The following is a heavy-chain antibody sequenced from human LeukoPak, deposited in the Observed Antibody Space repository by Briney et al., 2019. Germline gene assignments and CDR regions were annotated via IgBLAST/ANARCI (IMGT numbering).Heavy chain of an antibody. J-gene: IGHJ2*01. V-gene: IGHV4-4*07. CDR3: ARDLSSSSWYGDWYFDL. Sequence: SETLSLTCTVSGGSICSYYWSWIRQPAGKGLEWIGRIYTSGSTNYNPSLKSRVTMSVDTSKNQFSLKLSSVTAADTAVYYCARDLSSSSWYGDWYFDLWGRGTLVTLSS. CDR2: IYTSGST. CDR1: GGSICSYY. D-gene: IGHD6-13*01.